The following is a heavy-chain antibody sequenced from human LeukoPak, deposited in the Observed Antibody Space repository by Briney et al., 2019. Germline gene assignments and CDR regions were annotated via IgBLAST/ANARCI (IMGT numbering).Heavy chain of an antibody. CDR3: AKDPPHSDRSIYSDNS. J-gene: IGHJ4*02. CDR2: ISADGGDI. Sequence: GGSLRLSCAASGFIFSNNIMNWVRQAPGKGLEWVSVISADGGDIYYADSVNGRFTISRDNSKNTLNLQMDSLRAEDTAVYYCAKDPPHSDRSIYSDNSWGQGTLVTVSS. D-gene: IGHD3-22*01. CDR1: GFIFSNNI. V-gene: IGHV3-23*01.